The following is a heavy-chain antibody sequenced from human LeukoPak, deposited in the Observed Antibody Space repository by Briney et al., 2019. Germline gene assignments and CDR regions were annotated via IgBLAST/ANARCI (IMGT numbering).Heavy chain of an antibody. D-gene: IGHD3/OR15-3a*01. CDR1: GFTFSSYS. CDR2: ISSSSSYI. CDR3: AKDDLWDSPPDH. J-gene: IGHJ5*02. V-gene: IGHV3-21*04. Sequence: GGSLRLSCAASGFTFSSYSMNWVRQAPGKGLEWVSSISSSSSYIYYADSVKGRFTISRDNAKNSLYLQMSSLRAEDTAVYYCAKDDLWDSPPDHWGQGTLVTVSS.